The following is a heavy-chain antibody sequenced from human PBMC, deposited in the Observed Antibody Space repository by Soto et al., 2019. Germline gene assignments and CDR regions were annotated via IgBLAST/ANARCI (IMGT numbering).Heavy chain of an antibody. D-gene: IGHD6-13*01. CDR3: ARDNKPEEQLARHYYYYYGMDV. V-gene: IGHV3-30-3*01. CDR2: ISYDGSNK. J-gene: IGHJ6*02. Sequence: QVQLVESGGGVVQPGRSLRLSCAASGFTFSSYAMHWVRQAPGKGLEWVAVISYDGSNKYYADSVKGRFTISRDNSKNTLYLQMNSLRAEDTAVYYCARDNKPEEQLARHYYYYYGMDVWGQGTTVTVSS. CDR1: GFTFSSYA.